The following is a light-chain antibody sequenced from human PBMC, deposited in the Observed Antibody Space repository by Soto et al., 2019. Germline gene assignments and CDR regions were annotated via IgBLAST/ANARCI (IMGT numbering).Light chain of an antibody. CDR2: KAS. CDR1: QSISSC. V-gene: IGKV1-5*03. CDR3: QQYHSYPYT. J-gene: IGKJ2*01. Sequence: DIQMTQSPSTLSASVGDRVTITCRASQSISSCLAWYQQKPGKAPKLLIYKASSLESGVPSRFSGSGSGTEYTLTISSLQPDDFATYYYQQYHSYPYTFGHGTKLEIK.